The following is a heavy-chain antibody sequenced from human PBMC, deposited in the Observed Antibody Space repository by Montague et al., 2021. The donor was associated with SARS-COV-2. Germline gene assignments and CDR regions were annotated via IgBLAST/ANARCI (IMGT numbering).Heavy chain of an antibody. J-gene: IGHJ6*02. CDR1: GGSISSGGYS. D-gene: IGHD3-10*01. V-gene: IGHV4-30-2*01. CDR2: IYHRGST. Sequence: TLSLTCAVSGGSISSGGYSWNWIRQPPGKGLEWIGYIYHRGSTYYNPSLKSRVTISLDSSKNQFSLNLTSVTAADTAVYYCARGAMGRGGKGYYGVDVWGQGTTVTVSS. CDR3: ARGAMGRGGKGYYGVDV.